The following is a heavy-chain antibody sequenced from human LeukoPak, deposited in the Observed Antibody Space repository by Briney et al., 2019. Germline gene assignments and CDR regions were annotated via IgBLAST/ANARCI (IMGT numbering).Heavy chain of an antibody. V-gene: IGHV3-7*03. D-gene: IGHD1-26*01. CDR3: ARGVVGGSYYSPFDY. CDR2: IKQDGSEK. CDR1: GFTFSSYA. Sequence: GGSLRLSCAASGFTFSSYAMSWVRQAPGKGLEWVANIKQDGSEKYYVDSVKGRFTISRDNAKNSLYLQMNSLRAEDTALYYCARGVVGGSYYSPFDYWGQGTLVTVSS. J-gene: IGHJ4*02.